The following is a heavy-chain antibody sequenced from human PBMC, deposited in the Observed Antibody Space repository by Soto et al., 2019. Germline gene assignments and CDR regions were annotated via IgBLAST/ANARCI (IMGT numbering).Heavy chain of an antibody. J-gene: IGHJ6*03. CDR1: GDSVSSNSAA. D-gene: IGHD6-13*01. CDR2: TYYRSKWYN. CDR3: ARGAAAGDYYYYYMDV. Sequence: KQSQTLSLTCAISGDSVSSNSAAWNWIRQSPSRGLEWLGRTYYRSKWYNDYVVSVKSRITINQDTSKNQFSLQLNSVTPEDTAVYYCARGAAAGDYYYYYMDVWGKGTTVTVSS. V-gene: IGHV6-1*01.